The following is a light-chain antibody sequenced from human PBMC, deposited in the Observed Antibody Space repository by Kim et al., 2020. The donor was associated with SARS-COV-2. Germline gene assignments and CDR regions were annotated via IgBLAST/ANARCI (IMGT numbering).Light chain of an antibody. V-gene: IGKV1-5*03. CDR1: QNIGSW. CDR2: KAS. Sequence: SASVGDRVNITCRASQNIGSWLAWYQQKPGKAPKLLIDKASTLENGVPSRFSGSGSGTEFTLTISSLQPDEFASYYCQQYNSLWTFDQGTKVDIK. CDR3: QQYNSLWT. J-gene: IGKJ1*01.